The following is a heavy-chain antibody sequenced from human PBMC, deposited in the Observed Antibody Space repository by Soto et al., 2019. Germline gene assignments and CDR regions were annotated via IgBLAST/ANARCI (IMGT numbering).Heavy chain of an antibody. J-gene: IGHJ5*02. CDR2: IYYSGST. Sequence: SETLSLTCTVSGGSISSSSYYWGWIRQPPGKGLEWIGSIYYSGSTYHNQSLKSRVTISVDTSKNQFFLSLTSVTAADTALYFCARHVFAPGGRWFGPWGPGLLVTVSS. V-gene: IGHV4-39*01. CDR1: GGSISSSSYY. D-gene: IGHD2-15*01. CDR3: ARHVFAPGGRWFGP.